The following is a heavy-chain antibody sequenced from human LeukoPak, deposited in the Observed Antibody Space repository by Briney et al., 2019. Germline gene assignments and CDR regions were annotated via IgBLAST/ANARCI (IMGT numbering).Heavy chain of an antibody. D-gene: IGHD3-16*01. CDR1: GYTSTSYG. J-gene: IGHJ4*02. CDR3: ARRSYGHYVYYFDY. V-gene: IGHV1-18*01. Sequence: GASVKVSCKASGYTSTSYGISWVRQAPGQGLEWMGWISAYNGNTNYAQKLQGRVTMTTDTSTSTAYMELRSLRSDDTAVYYCARRSYGHYVYYFDYWGQGTLVTVSS. CDR2: ISAYNGNT.